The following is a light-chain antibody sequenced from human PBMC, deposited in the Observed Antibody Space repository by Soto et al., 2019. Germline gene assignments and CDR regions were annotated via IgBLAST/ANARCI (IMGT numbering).Light chain of an antibody. J-gene: IGKJ5*01. CDR2: GAS. V-gene: IGKV3-15*01. CDR3: QQYSNWPPIT. Sequence: ETVMTQSPATLSVSPGERATLSCRASQSVDSHLAWYRQKPGQAPRLLIYGASTRATGIPARFSGSGSGTAFTLPISSLQSEDFAVYYCQQYSNWPPITVGQGTRLEVK. CDR1: QSVDSH.